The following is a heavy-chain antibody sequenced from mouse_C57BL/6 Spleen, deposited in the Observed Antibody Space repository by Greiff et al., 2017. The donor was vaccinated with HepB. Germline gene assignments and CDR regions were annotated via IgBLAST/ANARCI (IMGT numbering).Heavy chain of an antibody. J-gene: IGHJ4*01. CDR1: GFTFSSYA. CDR2: ISDGGSYT. CDR3: AREATVVGDAMDY. D-gene: IGHD1-1*01. V-gene: IGHV5-4*03. Sequence: EVMLVESGGGLVKPGGSLKLSCAASGFTFSSYAMSWVRQTPEKRLEWVATISDGGSYTYYPDNVKGRFTISRDNAKNNLYLQMRHLKSEDTAMYYCAREATVVGDAMDYWGQGTSVTVSS.